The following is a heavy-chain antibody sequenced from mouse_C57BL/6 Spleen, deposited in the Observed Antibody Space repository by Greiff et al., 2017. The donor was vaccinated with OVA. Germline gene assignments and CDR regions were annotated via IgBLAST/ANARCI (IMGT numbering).Heavy chain of an antibody. CDR1: GYTFTEYT. Sequence: LVKPGASVKLSCKASGYTFTEYTIPWVKQRSGQGLEWIGWFYPGSGSIKYNEKFKDKATLTADKSSSTVYMELSRLTSEDSAVYFCARHEEGVYYDYVWFAYWGQGTLVTVSA. CDR3: ARHEEGVYYDYVWFAY. V-gene: IGHV1-62-2*01. CDR2: FYPGSGSI. J-gene: IGHJ3*01. D-gene: IGHD2-4*01.